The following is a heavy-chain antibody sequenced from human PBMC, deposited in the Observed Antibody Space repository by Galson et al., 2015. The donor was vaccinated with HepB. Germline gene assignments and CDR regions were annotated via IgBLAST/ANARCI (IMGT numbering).Heavy chain of an antibody. CDR3: ARVGAAAGTRYYYYYMDV. V-gene: IGHV3-53*01. CDR2: IYSGGSS. CDR1: GFTVSSNY. D-gene: IGHD6-13*01. J-gene: IGHJ6*03. Sequence: SLRLSCAASGFTVSSNYMSWVRQAPGKGLEWVSVIYSGGSSYYADSVKGRFTISRDNSKNTLYLQMNSLRAEDTAVYYCARVGAAAGTRYYYYYMDVWGKGTTVTVSS.